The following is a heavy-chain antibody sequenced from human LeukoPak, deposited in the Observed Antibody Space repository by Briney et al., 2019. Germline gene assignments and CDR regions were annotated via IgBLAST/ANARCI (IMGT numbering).Heavy chain of an antibody. J-gene: IGHJ5*02. Sequence: SETLSLTCTVSGGSISSYYWSWTRQPAGKGLEWIGRIYTSGSTNYNPSLKSRVTMSVDTSKNQFSLKLSSVTAADTAVYYCARGEAADYYDSSGYPNGGWFDPWGQGTLVTVSS. CDR1: GGSISSYY. CDR3: ARGEAADYYDSSGYPNGGWFDP. V-gene: IGHV4-4*07. CDR2: IYTSGST. D-gene: IGHD3-22*01.